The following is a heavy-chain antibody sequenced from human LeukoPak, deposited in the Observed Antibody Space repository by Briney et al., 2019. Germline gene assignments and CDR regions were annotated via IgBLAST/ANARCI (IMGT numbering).Heavy chain of an antibody. Sequence: PGGSLRLFCAASGFTFDDYAMHWVRQAPGKGLEWVSGISWNSGNIGYADSVKGRFTISRDNAKNSLYLQMNSLRAEDTALYYCAKASTVTTRSIDYWGQGTLVTVSS. CDR3: AKASTVTTRSIDY. CDR2: ISWNSGNI. D-gene: IGHD4-17*01. V-gene: IGHV3-9*01. J-gene: IGHJ4*02. CDR1: GFTFDDYA.